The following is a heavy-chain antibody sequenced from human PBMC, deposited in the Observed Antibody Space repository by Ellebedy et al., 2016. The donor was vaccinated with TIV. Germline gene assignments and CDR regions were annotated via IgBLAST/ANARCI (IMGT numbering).Heavy chain of an antibody. J-gene: IGHJ4*02. CDR2: INHSGST. Sequence: MPSETLSLTCAVYVGSFSGYYWSWIRQPPGKGLEWIGEINHSGSTNYNTSLKSRVTISVDTSKNQFSLKVNFVTAEDTAVYYCARGKSNLYRSIVARPYDYWGQGTLVTVSS. V-gene: IGHV4-34*01. CDR3: ARGKSNLYRSIVARPYDY. CDR1: VGSFSGYY. D-gene: IGHD6-6*01.